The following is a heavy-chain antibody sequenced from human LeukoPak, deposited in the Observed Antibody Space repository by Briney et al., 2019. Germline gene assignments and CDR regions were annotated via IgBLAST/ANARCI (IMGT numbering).Heavy chain of an antibody. CDR2: INPNSGGT. CDR1: GYTFTGYY. D-gene: IGHD5-18*01. J-gene: IGHJ4*02. V-gene: IGHV1-2*04. CDR3: ARGPWIQLWLLDY. Sequence: ASVKVSCKASGYTFTGYYMHWVRQAPGQGLEWMGWINPNSGGTNYAQKFQGWVTMTRDTSISTAYMELSRLRSDDTAAYYCARGPWIQLWLLDYWGQGTLVTVSS.